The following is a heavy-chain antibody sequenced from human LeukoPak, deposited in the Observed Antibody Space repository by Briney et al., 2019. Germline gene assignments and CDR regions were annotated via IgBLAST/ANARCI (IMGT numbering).Heavy chain of an antibody. CDR1: GYRFNAYW. CDR3: ARPNITSYYDSRGYDAFDV. CDR2: IYPDDSDT. Sequence: GESLKISCQGSGYRFNAYWSAGARQLPGKGLEWMGIIYPDDSDTRYSPSFQGQVTISADRSVRTAYLQWSSLKASDTAMYYCARPNITSYYDSRGYDAFDVWGQGTMVTVSS. J-gene: IGHJ3*01. V-gene: IGHV5-51*01. D-gene: IGHD3-22*01.